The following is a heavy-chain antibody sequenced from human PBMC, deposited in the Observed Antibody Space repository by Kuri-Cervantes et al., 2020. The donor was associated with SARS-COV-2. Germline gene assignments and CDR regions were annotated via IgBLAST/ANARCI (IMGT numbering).Heavy chain of an antibody. CDR3: ARGPESGYCSSTSCYLDY. J-gene: IGHJ4*02. CDR1: GFTFSSYW. V-gene: IGHV3-7*01. D-gene: IGHD2-2*03. Sequence: GGSLRLSCAASGFTFSSYWMSWVRQAPGKGLEWVANIKQDGSEKYYVDSVKGRFTISRDNAKNSLYLQMNSLRAEDTAVYYCARGPESGYCSSTSCYLDYWDQGTLVTVSS. CDR2: IKQDGSEK.